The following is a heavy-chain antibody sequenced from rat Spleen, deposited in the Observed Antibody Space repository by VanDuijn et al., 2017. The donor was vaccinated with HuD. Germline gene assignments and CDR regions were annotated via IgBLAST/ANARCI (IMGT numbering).Heavy chain of an antibody. CDR2: ISYDGSST. CDR3: ARRYYSSPAY. Sequence: EVQLVESDGGLVQPGRSLKLSCAVSGFTFSDYYMAWVRQAPTKGLEWVATISYDGSSTYYRDSVKGRFTISRDNAKSTLYLQMDSLRSEDTATYYCARRYYSSPAYWGQGTLVTVSS. CDR1: GFTFSDYY. J-gene: IGHJ3*01. D-gene: IGHD1-2*01. V-gene: IGHV5-29*01.